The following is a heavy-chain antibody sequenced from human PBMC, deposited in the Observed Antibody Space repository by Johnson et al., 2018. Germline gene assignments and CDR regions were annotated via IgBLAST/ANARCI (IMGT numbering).Heavy chain of an antibody. CDR1: GFTFSDHY. D-gene: IGHD1-26*01. Sequence: VQLVQSGGGLVQPGGSLRLSCAASGFTFSDHYMDWVRQAPGKGLEWVGRSRDKPNTYTTEYAESVKGRFSIPRDDSRNSVYLQMNSLKTEDTAVYYSVRGQRGSGPHNFYGMDVWGQGTTVTVSS. CDR2: SRDKPNTYTT. J-gene: IGHJ6*02. V-gene: IGHV3-72*01. CDR3: VRGQRGSGPHNFYGMDV.